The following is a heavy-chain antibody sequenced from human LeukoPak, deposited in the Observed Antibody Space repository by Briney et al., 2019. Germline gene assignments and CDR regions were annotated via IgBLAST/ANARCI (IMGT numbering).Heavy chain of an antibody. Sequence: GVSLRLSCAASGFIFGDSYMSWIRQAPGKGLEWLSYINNSGTSIHYADSVKGRFTISRDNAKNSLYLQMNSLRAEDTAVYYCVKTVVVVTANVLFDYWGRGTQVTVSS. CDR2: INNSGTSI. CDR3: VKTVVVVTANVLFDY. J-gene: IGHJ4*02. CDR1: GFIFGDSY. D-gene: IGHD2-21*02. V-gene: IGHV3-11*01.